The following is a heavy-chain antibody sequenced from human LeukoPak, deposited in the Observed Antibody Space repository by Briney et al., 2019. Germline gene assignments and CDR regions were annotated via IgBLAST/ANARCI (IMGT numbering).Heavy chain of an antibody. V-gene: IGHV3-33*01. D-gene: IGHD1-1*01. CDR2: IWYDGSNK. CDR3: ARDVHSTGWFDP. CDR1: GFTFSSYG. Sequence: VRSLRLSCAPSGFTFSSYGMHWGRQAPGKGLEWVAVIWYDGSNKYYADSVKGRFTISRDNSKNTLYLQMNSLRAEDTAVYYCARDVHSTGWFDPWGQGTLVTVSS. J-gene: IGHJ5*02.